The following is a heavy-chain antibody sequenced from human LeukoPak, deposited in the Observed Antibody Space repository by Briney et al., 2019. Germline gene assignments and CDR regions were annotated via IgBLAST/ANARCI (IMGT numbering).Heavy chain of an antibody. V-gene: IGHV4-59*01. J-gene: IGHJ5*02. CDR2: IYYSGST. CDR3: ARGASSSWYWFDP. Sequence: KPSETLSLTCTVSGGSISRYYWSWIRQPPGKGLEWIGYIYYSGSTNYNPSLKSRVTISVDTSKNQFSLKLSSVTAADTAVYYCARGASSSWYWFDPWGQGTLVTVSS. CDR1: GGSISRYY. D-gene: IGHD6-13*01.